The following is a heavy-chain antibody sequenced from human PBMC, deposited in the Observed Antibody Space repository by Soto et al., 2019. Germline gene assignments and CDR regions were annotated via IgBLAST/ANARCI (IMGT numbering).Heavy chain of an antibody. CDR3: ARNTSGRYFDC. CDR1: NSSVNNRYY. D-gene: IGHD6-19*01. Sequence: SETLSLTWCVSNSSVNNRYYWCWLRQPPGKGREWIASIYNSGSTHYNPSLKSGATISVDTSNNQYSLRLSSVTAADTAVYYGARNTSGRYFDCWGQGTLVTVSS. J-gene: IGHJ4*02. CDR2: IYNSGST. V-gene: IGHV4-38-2*01.